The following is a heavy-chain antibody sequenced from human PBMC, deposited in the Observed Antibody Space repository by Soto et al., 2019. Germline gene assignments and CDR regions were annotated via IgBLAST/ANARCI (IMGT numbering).Heavy chain of an antibody. CDR2: ISYDGSNK. D-gene: IGHD3-3*01. CDR1: GFTFSSYA. J-gene: IGHJ3*02. Sequence: PGGSLRLSCGASGFTFSSYAMTWVRQAPGKGLEWVAVISYDGSNKYYADSVKGRFTISRDNSKNTLYLQMNSLRAEDTAVYYCARQNTYYDFWDAFDIWGQGTMVTVSS. CDR3: ARQNTYYDFWDAFDI. V-gene: IGHV3-30-3*01.